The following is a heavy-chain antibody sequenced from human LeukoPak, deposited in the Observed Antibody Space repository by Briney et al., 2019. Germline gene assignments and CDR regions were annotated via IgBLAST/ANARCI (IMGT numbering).Heavy chain of an antibody. Sequence: SETLSLTCTVSGGSISSSTYYWGWIRQPPGKGLEWIGNIYYSGSTNYNPSLKSRVTISVDTSKNQFSLKLSSVTAADTAVYYCARDSGSYYPWFDPWGQGTLVTVSS. J-gene: IGHJ5*02. D-gene: IGHD1-26*01. CDR2: IYYSGST. CDR1: GGSISSSTYY. V-gene: IGHV4-39*07. CDR3: ARDSGSYYPWFDP.